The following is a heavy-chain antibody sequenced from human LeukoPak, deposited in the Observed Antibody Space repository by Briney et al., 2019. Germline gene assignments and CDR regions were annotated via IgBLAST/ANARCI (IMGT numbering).Heavy chain of an antibody. CDR2: MYTSGTT. D-gene: IGHD2-2*01. J-gene: IGHJ4*02. Sequence: SETLSLTCSVSGGSIISDSYYWNWIRQPAGKGLEWIGRMYTSGTTNYNPSLKSRVTISVDRSKNQFSLKLSSVTAADTAVYFCARGPGAVPAAIWGQGTLVTVSS. CDR3: ARGPGAVPAAI. V-gene: IGHV4-61*02. CDR1: GGSIISDSYY.